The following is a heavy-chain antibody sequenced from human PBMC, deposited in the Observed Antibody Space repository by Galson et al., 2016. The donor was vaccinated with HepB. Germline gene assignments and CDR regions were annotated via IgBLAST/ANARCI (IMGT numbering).Heavy chain of an antibody. D-gene: IGHD2-15*01. CDR1: GYTFSSYG. CDR2: ISAYNGNT. J-gene: IGHJ3*02. V-gene: IGHV1-18*01. CDR3: ARGGDIVAVVAATDDAFDI. Sequence: SVKVSCKASGYTFSSYGISWVRQAPGQGLEWMGWISAYNGNTNYAQKPQGRVTMTTDTSTSTAYMELRSLRSDDTAVYYCARGGDIVAVVAATDDAFDIWGQGTMVTVSS.